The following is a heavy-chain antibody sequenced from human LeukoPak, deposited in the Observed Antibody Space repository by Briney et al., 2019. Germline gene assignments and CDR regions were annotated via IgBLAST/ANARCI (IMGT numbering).Heavy chain of an antibody. CDR1: GYSLSSSNW. J-gene: IGHJ3*02. V-gene: IGHV4-28*01. CDR2: IYYSGRA. CDR3: ARNQAVASNHGAMDI. Sequence: SDTLSLTCFVSGYSLSSSNWGGWFRQPPGKGREWIGYIYYSGRAHYNTSLNSRITMSVDTSKNQFSLKLSSVTAVDTAVYYCARNQAVASNHGAMDIWGQGTMVIVSS. D-gene: IGHD6-19*01.